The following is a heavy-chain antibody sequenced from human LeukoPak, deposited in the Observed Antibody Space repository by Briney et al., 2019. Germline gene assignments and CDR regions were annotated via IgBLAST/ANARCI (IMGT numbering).Heavy chain of an antibody. Sequence: PGGSLRLSCAASGFTVSSNYMHWVRQAPGKGLEWVAVIWYDGSNKYYADSVKGRFTISRDNSKNTLYLQMNSLRAEDTAVYYCAREGQSLYFDYWGQGTLVTVSS. J-gene: IGHJ4*02. CDR2: IWYDGSNK. V-gene: IGHV3-33*08. CDR1: GFTVSSNY. CDR3: AREGQSLYFDY.